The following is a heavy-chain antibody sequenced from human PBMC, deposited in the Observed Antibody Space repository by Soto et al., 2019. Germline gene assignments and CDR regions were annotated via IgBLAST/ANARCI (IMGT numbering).Heavy chain of an antibody. CDR1: GYSYTSYW. CDR2: IYPGDSDT. D-gene: IGHD3-3*01. J-gene: IGHJ5*02. V-gene: IGHV5-51*07. CDR3: ASGVRFLEWFPRFDP. Sequence: GASLKISCKGSGYSYTSYWIGWVHQMPGKGLEWMGIIYPGDSDTRYSPSFQGQVTISADKSISTAYLQWSSLKASDTAMYYCASGVRFLEWFPRFDPWGQGTLVTVSS.